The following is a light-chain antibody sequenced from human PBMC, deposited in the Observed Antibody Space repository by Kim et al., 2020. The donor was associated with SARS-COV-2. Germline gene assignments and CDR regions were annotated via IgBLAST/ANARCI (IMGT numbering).Light chain of an antibody. CDR1: SSDVGYYNR. CDR3: KSFTTRGTYV. V-gene: IGLV2-18*02. Sequence: QSALTQPPSVSGSPGQSVTISCTGTSSDVGYYNRVSWYQQPPRTAPKLLISEVSNRPTGVPDRFSGSKSGNTASLTISGLQAEDESDYYCKSFTTRGTYVFGTGTKVTVL. J-gene: IGLJ1*01. CDR2: EVS.